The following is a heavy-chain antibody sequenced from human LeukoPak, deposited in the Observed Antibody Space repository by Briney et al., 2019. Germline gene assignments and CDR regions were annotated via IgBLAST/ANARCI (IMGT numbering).Heavy chain of an antibody. D-gene: IGHD3-3*01. Sequence: GGSLRLSCAASGFTFSSYSMNWVRQAPGKGLEWVSSISSSSSYIYYAYSVKGRFTISRDNAKKSLYLQMNSLRAEDTAVYYCASKQPTDWIGVNLYFMDVWGKGTTVTVSS. V-gene: IGHV3-21*01. CDR1: GFTFSSYS. J-gene: IGHJ6*03. CDR3: ASKQPTDWIGVNLYFMDV. CDR2: ISSSSSYI.